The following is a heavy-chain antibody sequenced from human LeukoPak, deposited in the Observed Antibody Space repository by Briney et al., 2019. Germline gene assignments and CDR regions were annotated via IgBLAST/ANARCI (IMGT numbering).Heavy chain of an antibody. Sequence: GESLKISSQGAGYNFPIYWIAWGRRMPGQGLGWRGIIYPDDSNTIYGPSFQGQVTISADKSINTAYLEWSSLKASDTAIYYCARHPPPYYYDSSGYYRSGLFDYWGQGTLVTVSS. CDR3: ARHPPPYYYDSSGYYRSGLFDY. CDR2: IYPDDSNT. J-gene: IGHJ4*02. V-gene: IGHV5-51*01. D-gene: IGHD3-22*01. CDR1: GYNFPIYW.